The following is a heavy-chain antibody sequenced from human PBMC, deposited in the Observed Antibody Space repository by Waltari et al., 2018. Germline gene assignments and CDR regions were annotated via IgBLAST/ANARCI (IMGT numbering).Heavy chain of an antibody. CDR1: GDSISNYY. Sequence: QVQLQESGPGLMKPSETLSLTCSVPGDSISNYYWSWIRQPAGKGLEWIGRVYRSGSTNHNPSLKSRVTMSIDTSMNQVSLRLHSVTAADTAVYYCARHAYSSSWYWYFDLWGRGTLVTVS. J-gene: IGHJ2*01. D-gene: IGHD6-13*01. V-gene: IGHV4-4*07. CDR2: VYRSGST. CDR3: ARHAYSSSWYWYFDL.